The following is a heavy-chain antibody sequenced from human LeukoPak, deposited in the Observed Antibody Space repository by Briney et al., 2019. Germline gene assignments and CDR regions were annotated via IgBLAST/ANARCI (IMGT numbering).Heavy chain of an antibody. D-gene: IGHD3-16*02. Sequence: PGGSLRLSCAASGFTFSSYAMHWVRQAPGKGLEWVAVISYDGSNKYYADSVKGRFTISRDNSKNTLYLQMNSLRAEDTAVYYCARASPDLSLFDPWGQGNLVTVSS. CDR2: ISYDGSNK. V-gene: IGHV3-30-3*01. CDR1: GFTFSSYA. CDR3: ARASPDLSLFDP. J-gene: IGHJ5*02.